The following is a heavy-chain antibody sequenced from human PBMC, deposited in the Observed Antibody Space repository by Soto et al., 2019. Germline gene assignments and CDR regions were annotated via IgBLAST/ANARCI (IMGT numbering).Heavy chain of an antibody. V-gene: IGHV4-31*03. CDR3: ARDWHYYDSSGTTTRAFDI. CDR2: IYYSGST. J-gene: IGHJ3*02. CDR1: GGSISSGGYY. D-gene: IGHD3-22*01. Sequence: LSLTCTVSGGSISSGGYYWSWIRQHPGKGLEWIGYIYYSGSTYYNPSLKSRVTISVDTSKNQFSLKLSSVTAADTAVYYCARDWHYYDSSGTTTRAFDIWGQGTMVTVSS.